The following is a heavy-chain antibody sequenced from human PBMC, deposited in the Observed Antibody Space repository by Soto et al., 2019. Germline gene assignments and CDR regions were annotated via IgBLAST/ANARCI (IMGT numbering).Heavy chain of an antibody. CDR1: GYSFTSYW. CDR2: IYPGDSDT. D-gene: IGHD2-15*01. J-gene: IGHJ4*02. CDR3: ARSPDCSGGSCYFDY. Sequence: GESLKISCKGSGYSFTSYWIGWVRQMPGKGLEWMGIIYPGDSDTRYSPSFQGQVTISADKSISTAYLQWSSLKASDTAMYYCARSPDCSGGSCYFDYWGQGTLVTVSS. V-gene: IGHV5-51*01.